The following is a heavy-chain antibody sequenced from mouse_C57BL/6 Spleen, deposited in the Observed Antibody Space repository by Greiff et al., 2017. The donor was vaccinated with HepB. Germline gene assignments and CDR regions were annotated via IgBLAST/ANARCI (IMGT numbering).Heavy chain of an antibody. CDR3: AIYDYDGGYFDY. V-gene: IGHV1-82*01. J-gene: IGHJ2*01. CDR1: GYAFSSSW. CDR2: IYPGDGDT. D-gene: IGHD2-4*01. Sequence: VQLRQSGPELVKPGASVKISCKASGYAFSSSWMNWVKQRPGKGLEWIGRIYPGDGDTNYNGKFKGKATLTADKSSSTAYMQLSSLTSEDSAVYFCAIYDYDGGYFDYWGQGTTLTVSS.